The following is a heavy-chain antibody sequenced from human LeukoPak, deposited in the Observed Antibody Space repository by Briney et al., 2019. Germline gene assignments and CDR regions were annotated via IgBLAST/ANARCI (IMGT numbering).Heavy chain of an antibody. D-gene: IGHD3-10*01. CDR1: GFTFDDYA. J-gene: IGHJ3*02. Sequence: ALRLSCAASGFTFDDYAMHWVRQAPGKGLEWVSGISWNSGSIGYADSVKGRFTISRDNAKNSLYLQMNSLRAEVTALYYCAKGGRVLLWFGEKPGAFDIWGQGTMVTVSS. V-gene: IGHV3-9*01. CDR3: AKGGRVLLWFGEKPGAFDI. CDR2: ISWNSGSI.